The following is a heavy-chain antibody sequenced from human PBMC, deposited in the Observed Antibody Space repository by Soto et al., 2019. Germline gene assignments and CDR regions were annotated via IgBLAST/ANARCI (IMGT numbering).Heavy chain of an antibody. CDR2: INGDGSTT. D-gene: IGHD6-19*01. CDR3: ARGYSSGPDS. J-gene: IGHJ4*02. V-gene: IGHV3-74*01. Sequence: EVQLVESGGGLVQPGGSLRLSCVASGFTFNDYWMHWVRQAPGKGLVWVARINGDGSTTTYADSVQGRFTISRANARNTLYRHLSSLRPEDTALYYWARGYSSGPDSWGQGTLVTVSS. CDR1: GFTFNDYW.